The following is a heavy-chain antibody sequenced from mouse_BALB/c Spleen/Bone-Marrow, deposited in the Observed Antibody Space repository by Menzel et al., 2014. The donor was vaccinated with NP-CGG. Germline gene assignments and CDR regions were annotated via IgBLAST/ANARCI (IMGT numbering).Heavy chain of an antibody. CDR3: TRGGNCDDSDY. J-gene: IGHJ2*01. D-gene: IGHD4-1*01. CDR2: ISSGSSTI. V-gene: IGHV5-17*02. Sequence: EVQVVESGGGLVTPGVSRKLSCAASGFTFSSFGMHWVRQAPEKGLEGVAYISSGSSTIFYADTVKGRFTVSRDNPKNTLFLQMTSLSSEDTAMYYCTRGGNCDDSDYWGQATTLTDST. CDR1: GFTFSSFG.